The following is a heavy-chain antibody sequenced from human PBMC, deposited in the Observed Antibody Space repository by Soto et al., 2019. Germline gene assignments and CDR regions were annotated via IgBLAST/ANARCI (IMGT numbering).Heavy chain of an antibody. CDR3: ARGITGTVSYYYGMDV. V-gene: IGHV1-69*12. J-gene: IGHJ6*02. D-gene: IGHD1-20*01. Sequence: QVQLVQSGAEVKKPGSSVKVSCKASGGTFSSYAISWVRHAPGQGLEWMGGIIPIFGTANYAQKFQGRVTITADESASTAYMELSSLRSEDTAVYYCARGITGTVSYYYGMDVWGQGTTVTVSS. CDR1: GGTFSSYA. CDR2: IIPIFGTA.